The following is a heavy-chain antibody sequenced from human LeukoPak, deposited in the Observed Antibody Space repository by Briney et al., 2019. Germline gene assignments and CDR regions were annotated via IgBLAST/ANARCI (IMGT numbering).Heavy chain of an antibody. D-gene: IGHD2-15*01. V-gene: IGHV3-53*01. CDR1: RFTVSRNY. Sequence: PGGSLRLSRAASRFTVSRNYMTWVRQAPRKGLVGVSVIYSGGRTDSGDSVKGRFTISRDNSKNTLYLQMNRLRAEDTAVYYCARDRRYCSGSSCYSGVDYWGEGALVTVSS. CDR2: IYSGGRT. J-gene: IGHJ4*02. CDR3: ARDRRYCSGSSCYSGVDY.